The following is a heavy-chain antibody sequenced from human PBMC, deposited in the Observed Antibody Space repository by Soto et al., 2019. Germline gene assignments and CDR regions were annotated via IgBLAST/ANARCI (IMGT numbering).Heavy chain of an antibody. CDR2: IHYSGTI. CDR3: ARGLDQSKVGY. J-gene: IGHJ4*02. D-gene: IGHD3-16*01. Sequence: PSETLSLTCTVSSDSIRGYYWNWIRQSPGKGLEWIGCIHYSGTIYYNPSLMSRVTISEDTSKNHFSLKVNYVTAADTAVYYCARGLDQSKVGYWGTGILVTVSS. CDR1: SDSIRGYY. V-gene: IGHV4-59*01.